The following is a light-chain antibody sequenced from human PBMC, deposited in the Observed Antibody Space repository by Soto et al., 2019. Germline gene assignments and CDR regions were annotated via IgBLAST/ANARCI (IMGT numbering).Light chain of an antibody. CDR1: RSNIGSNS. J-gene: IGLJ3*02. Sequence: QSVLTQSPSASGTPGQRVTMSCSGSRSNIGSNSVSWYQQLPGTVPKLLIYGNNNRPSGVPARFSGSKSATSASLAISGLQPADEADYYCQSYDTNVVGLVFGPGTKLTVL. CDR3: QSYDTNVVGLV. CDR2: GNN. V-gene: IGLV1-44*01.